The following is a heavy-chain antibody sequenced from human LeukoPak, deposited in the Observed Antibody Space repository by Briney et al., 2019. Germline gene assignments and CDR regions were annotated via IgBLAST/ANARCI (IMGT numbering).Heavy chain of an antibody. J-gene: IGHJ4*02. CDR1: GFTVSNNY. CDR3: ARAGLVYYFDY. CDR2: IYSGGST. Sequence: GGSLTLSCAASGFTVSNNYMRWVRQAPGKGLEWVSLIYSGGSTYYADSVKGRFIISRDNSKNTLYLQMNSLRAEDTAVYYCARAGLVYYFDYWGQGTLVTVSS. V-gene: IGHV3-66*01. D-gene: IGHD3/OR15-3a*01.